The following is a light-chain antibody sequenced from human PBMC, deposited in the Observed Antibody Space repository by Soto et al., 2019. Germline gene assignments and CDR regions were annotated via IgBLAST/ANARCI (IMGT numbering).Light chain of an antibody. CDR1: SSNIGAGYD. J-gene: IGLJ1*01. CDR3: QSYDSSLSGGV. CDR2: GNS. Sequence: QSVLTQPPSVSGAPGQRDTISCTGSSSNIGAGYDVHWYQQLPGTAPKLLIYGNSNRPSGVPDRFSGSKSGTSASLAITGLQAEDEADYYCQSYDSSLSGGVFGTGTKLTVL. V-gene: IGLV1-40*01.